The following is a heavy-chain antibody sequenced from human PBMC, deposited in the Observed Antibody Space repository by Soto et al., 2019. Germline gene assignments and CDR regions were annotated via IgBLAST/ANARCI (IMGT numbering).Heavy chain of an antibody. CDR2: ISPNSGGT. Sequence: GPSVKVSCKASGYTFTSYGISWVRQAPGQGLEWMGWISPNSGGTNYAQKFQGWVTMTRDTSISTAYMELSRLRSDDTAVYYCAVISGYCSGGSCRNNWFDPWGQGTLVTVSS. J-gene: IGHJ5*02. V-gene: IGHV1-2*04. CDR3: AVISGYCSGGSCRNNWFDP. CDR1: GYTFTSYG. D-gene: IGHD2-15*01.